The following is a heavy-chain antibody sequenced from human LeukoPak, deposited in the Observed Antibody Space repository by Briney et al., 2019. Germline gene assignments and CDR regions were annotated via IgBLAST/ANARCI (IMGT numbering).Heavy chain of an antibody. CDR2: IKQDGSEK. CDR1: GFTFSSHT. V-gene: IGHV3-7*01. Sequence: GGSLRLSCAASGFTFSSHTMSWVRQAPGKGLEWVANIKQDGSEKYYVDSVKGRFTISRDNAKNSLYLQMNSLRAEDTAVYYCARDDPTLFWSGSPFYWGQGTLVTVSS. J-gene: IGHJ4*02. CDR3: ARDDPTLFWSGSPFY. D-gene: IGHD3-3*01.